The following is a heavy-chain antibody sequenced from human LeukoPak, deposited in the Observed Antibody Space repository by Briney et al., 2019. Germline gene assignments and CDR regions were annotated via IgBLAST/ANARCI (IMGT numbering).Heavy chain of an antibody. D-gene: IGHD3-22*01. Sequence: GGSLRLSCAASGLTFSSFAMSWVRQAPGKGLEWVSAISGSGGSTYYADSVKGRFTISRDSSKNTVYLQMNSLRAEDTAIYYCAKDPTMYYYDRGSYPFDFWGQGTLVSVSS. CDR3: AKDPTMYYYDRGSYPFDF. CDR2: ISGSGGST. CDR1: GLTFSSFA. J-gene: IGHJ4*02. V-gene: IGHV3-23*01.